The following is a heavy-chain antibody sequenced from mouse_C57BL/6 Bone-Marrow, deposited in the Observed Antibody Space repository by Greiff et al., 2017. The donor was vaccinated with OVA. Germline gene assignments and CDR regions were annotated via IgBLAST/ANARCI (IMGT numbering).Heavy chain of an antibody. J-gene: IGHJ2*01. CDR3: ARATYYYGSQVHYFDY. Sequence: EVKLMESGGGLVKPGGSLKLSCAASGFTFSSYAMSWVRQTPEKRLEWVATISDGGSYTYYPDNVKGRFTISRDNAKNNLYLQMSQLMSEDTAMYYCARATYYYGSQVHYFDYWGQGTTLTVSS. V-gene: IGHV5-4*03. D-gene: IGHD1-1*01. CDR2: ISDGGSYT. CDR1: GFTFSSYA.